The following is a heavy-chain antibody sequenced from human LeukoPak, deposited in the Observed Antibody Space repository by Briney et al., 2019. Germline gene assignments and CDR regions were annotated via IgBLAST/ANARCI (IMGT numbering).Heavy chain of an antibody. J-gene: IGHJ5*02. Sequence: SETLSLTCTVSGGSISSSSYYWSWIRQPPGKGLEWIGYIYYSGSTNYNPSLKSRVTISVDTSKNQFSLKLSSVTAADTAVYYCARDPTGTTGGWFDPWGQGTLVTVSS. CDR2: IYYSGST. D-gene: IGHD1-7*01. V-gene: IGHV4-61*01. CDR3: ARDPTGTTGGWFDP. CDR1: GGSISSSSYY.